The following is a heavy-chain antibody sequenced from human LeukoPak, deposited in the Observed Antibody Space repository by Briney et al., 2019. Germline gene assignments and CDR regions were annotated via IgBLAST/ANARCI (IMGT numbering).Heavy chain of an antibody. CDR2: IKQDGSEK. J-gene: IGHJ4*02. CDR3: VGCSGGTCSDFDY. CDR1: GFTFSSYW. D-gene: IGHD2-15*01. Sequence: GGSLRLSCAASGFTFSSYWMSWVRQAPGKGLEWVANIKQDGSEKYYLDSVRGRFTISRDNAKNSMYLQMNSLSAEDTAVYYCVGCSGGTCSDFDYWGRGTLVTVSS. V-gene: IGHV3-7*01.